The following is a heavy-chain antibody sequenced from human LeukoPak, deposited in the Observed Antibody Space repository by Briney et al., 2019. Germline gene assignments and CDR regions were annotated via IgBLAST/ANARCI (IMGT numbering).Heavy chain of an antibody. CDR3: ASSYCSSTSCYMGGGGTYYFDY. V-gene: IGHV1-69*04. D-gene: IGHD2-2*02. CDR1: GGTFSSYA. J-gene: IGHJ4*02. Sequence: SVKVSCKASGGTFSSYAISWVRQAPGQGLEWMGRIIPIFGIANYAQKFQGRVTITADKSTSTAYMELSSLRSGDTAVYYCASSYCSSTSCYMGGGGTYYFDYWSQGTLVTVSS. CDR2: IIPIFGIA.